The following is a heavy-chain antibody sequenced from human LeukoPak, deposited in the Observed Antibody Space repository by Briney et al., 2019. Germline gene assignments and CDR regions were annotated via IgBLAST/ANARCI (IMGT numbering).Heavy chain of an antibody. CDR1: GYTFTSYG. V-gene: IGHV1-8*02. CDR2: MNPNSGNT. CDR3: ARGPPDFGY. Sequence: GASVKVSCKASGYTFTSYGISWVRQATGQGLEWMGWMNPNSGNTGYAQKFQGRVTMTRNTSISTGYMELSSLRSEDTAVYYCARGPPDFGYWGQGTLVTVSS. J-gene: IGHJ4*02.